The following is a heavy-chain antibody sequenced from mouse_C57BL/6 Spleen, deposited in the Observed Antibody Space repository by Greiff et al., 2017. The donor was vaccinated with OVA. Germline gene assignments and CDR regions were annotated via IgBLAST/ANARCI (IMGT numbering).Heavy chain of an antibody. CDR3: ASNYGSSPYAMDY. D-gene: IGHD1-1*01. Sequence: EVQLKESGGGLVKPGGSLKLSCAASGFTFSDYGMHWVRQAPEKGLEWVAYISSGSSTNYYADTVKGRFTISRDNAKNTLFLQMTSLRSEDTAMYYCASNYGSSPYAMDYWGQGTSVTVSS. V-gene: IGHV5-17*01. J-gene: IGHJ4*01. CDR1: GFTFSDYG. CDR2: ISSGSSTN.